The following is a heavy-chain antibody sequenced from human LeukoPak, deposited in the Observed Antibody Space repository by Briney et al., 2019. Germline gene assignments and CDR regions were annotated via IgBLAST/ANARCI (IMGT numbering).Heavy chain of an antibody. CDR3: ARQRGSGCLDY. CDR2: IKQDGSET. D-gene: IGHD6-19*01. CDR1: RFPLSNYW. Sequence: PGGPLRLSCAASRFPLSNYWKSWVRQAPGKGLEWAANIKQDGSETYYVDSVKGRFTISRDNAKNSLSLQMNSLRAEDTAVYYCARQRGSGCLDYWGQGTLVTVSS. J-gene: IGHJ4*02. V-gene: IGHV3-7*01.